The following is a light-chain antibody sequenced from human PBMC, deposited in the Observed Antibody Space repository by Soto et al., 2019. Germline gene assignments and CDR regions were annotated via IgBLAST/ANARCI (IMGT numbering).Light chain of an antibody. CDR1: QSVRNN. V-gene: IGKV3-15*01. Sequence: EIMMTQSPATLSVSPGERATLSCRASQSVRNNLAWYQQRRGQAPRLRIYYASTRATGVPARFSGSGSGTEFTLTISSLQSEDSALYYCQQYNNWPPITFGQGTRLEIK. CDR3: QQYNNWPPIT. J-gene: IGKJ5*01. CDR2: YAS.